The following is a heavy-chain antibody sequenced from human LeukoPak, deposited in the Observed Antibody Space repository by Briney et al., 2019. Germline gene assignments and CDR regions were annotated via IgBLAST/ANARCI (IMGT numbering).Heavy chain of an antibody. V-gene: IGHV4-61*02. D-gene: IGHD3-10*01. Sequence: SETLTLTCTVSGGSISSGSYYWSWIRQPAGKGLEWIGRIYTSGSTNYNPSLKSRVTISVDTSKKQFSLKLSCVTAADTAVYYCAGNCYGSGSYYSEDRYWGQGTLVTVSS. CDR1: GGSISSGSYY. CDR3: AGNCYGSGSYYSEDRY. J-gene: IGHJ4*02. CDR2: IYTSGST.